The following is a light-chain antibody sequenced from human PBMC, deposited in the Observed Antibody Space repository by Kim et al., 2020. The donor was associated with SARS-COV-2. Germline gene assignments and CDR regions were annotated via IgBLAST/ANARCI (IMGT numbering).Light chain of an antibody. V-gene: IGLV1-44*01. CDR1: RSNVGTNT. Sequence: ELTQPPSASGTPGQRVTISCSGSRSNVGTNTVSWYQQLPGTAPKLLIYSNNQRPSGVPDRFSGSKSDTSASLAISGLQSEDEADYHCASWDDSLIGPVFGGGTQLTVL. CDR2: SNN. J-gene: IGLJ3*02. CDR3: ASWDDSLIGPV.